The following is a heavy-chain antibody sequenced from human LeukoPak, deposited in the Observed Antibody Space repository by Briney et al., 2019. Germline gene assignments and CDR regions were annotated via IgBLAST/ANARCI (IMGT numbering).Heavy chain of an antibody. CDR3: ARRGVVIRVILVGFHKEAFYFDS. J-gene: IGHJ4*02. D-gene: IGHD3-22*01. Sequence: QAGGSLRLSCAASGITLSNYAMSWVRQAPGKGLEWVAGISDSGGSTNYADSVKGRFTISRDNPRNTLYLQMNSLRAEDTAVYFCARRGVVIRVILVGFHKEAFYFDSWGQGALVTVSS. V-gene: IGHV3-23*01. CDR2: ISDSGGST. CDR1: GITLSNYA.